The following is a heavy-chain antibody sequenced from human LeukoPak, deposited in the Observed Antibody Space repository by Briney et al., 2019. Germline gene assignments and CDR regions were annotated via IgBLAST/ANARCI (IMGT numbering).Heavy chain of an antibody. J-gene: IGHJ4*02. CDR1: GDSVSSNSAA. CDR3: ARVGYYDSSGSPNFDY. V-gene: IGHV6-1*01. Sequence: SQTLSLTCAISGDSVSSNSAAWNWIRQSPSRGLEWLGRTYHRSKWCNDYAVSVKSRITINPDTSKNQFSLQLNSVTPEDTAVYYCARVGYYDSSGSPNFDYWGQGTLVTVSS. D-gene: IGHD3-22*01. CDR2: TYHRSKWCN.